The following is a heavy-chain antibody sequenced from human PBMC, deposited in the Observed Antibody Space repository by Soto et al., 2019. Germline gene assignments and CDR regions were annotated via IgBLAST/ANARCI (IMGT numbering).Heavy chain of an antibody. J-gene: IGHJ3*02. CDR3: ARAGYSSSWGAGGAVDI. CDR1: GGSISSYY. V-gene: IGHV4-59*01. CDR2: IYYSGGT. D-gene: IGHD6-13*01. Sequence: QVQLQESGPGLVKPSETLSLTCTVSGGSISSYYWSWIRQPPGKGLEWIGYIYYSGGTNYNPSLKVRFTITVDTSKNQFSLTLSSVTAVDTAVYYCARAGYSSSWGAGGAVDIWGQGTMVTVSS.